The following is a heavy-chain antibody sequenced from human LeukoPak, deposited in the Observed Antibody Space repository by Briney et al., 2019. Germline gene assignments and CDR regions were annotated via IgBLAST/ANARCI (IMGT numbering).Heavy chain of an antibody. CDR2: IDPNSGGT. J-gene: IGHJ4*02. Sequence: ASVKVSCKASGYTLTDHYMHWVRQAPGQGLEWTGWIDPNSGGTKYAQKFQGRVTMTRDTSINTAFMELSRLRSDDTAVYYCARDRHWNQGNFDYWGQGTLVTVSS. CDR1: GYTLTDHY. CDR3: ARDRHWNQGNFDY. V-gene: IGHV1-2*02. D-gene: IGHD1-1*01.